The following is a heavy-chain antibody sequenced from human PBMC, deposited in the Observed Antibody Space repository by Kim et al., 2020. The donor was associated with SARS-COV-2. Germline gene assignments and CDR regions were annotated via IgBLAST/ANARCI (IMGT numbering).Heavy chain of an antibody. D-gene: IGHD7-27*01. CDR1: GDTLTIYH. CDR3: VRSIGWGSDNWYFDV. CDR2: INPNRGNS. V-gene: IGHV1-8*01. Sequence: ASVKVSCKAPGDTLTIYHMNWVRQAAGQGLEWMGWINPNRGNSGYAQKLQGRITMTRDTSISPVYMELSSLTYEDTDVYYCVRSIGWGSDNWYFDVWGQGTLATVSS. J-gene: IGHJ2*01.